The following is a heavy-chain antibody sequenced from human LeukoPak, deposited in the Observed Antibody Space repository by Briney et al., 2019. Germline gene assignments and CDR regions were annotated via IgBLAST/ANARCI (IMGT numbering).Heavy chain of an antibody. J-gene: IGHJ4*02. Sequence: ASVKVSCKASGGTFSSYAINWVRQAPGQGLEWMGRIIPILGIANYAQKFQGRVTITADKSTSTAYMELSSLRSEDTAVYYCARVVGVTTFDYWGQGTLVTVSS. CDR3: ARVVGVTTFDY. V-gene: IGHV1-69*04. D-gene: IGHD4-17*01. CDR2: IIPILGIA. CDR1: GGTFSSYA.